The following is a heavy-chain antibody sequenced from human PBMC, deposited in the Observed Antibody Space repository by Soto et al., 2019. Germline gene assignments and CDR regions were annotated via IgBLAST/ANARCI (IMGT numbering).Heavy chain of an antibody. V-gene: IGHV3-53*01. J-gene: IGHJ4*02. CDR3: GGSGSCYTFDY. Sequence: GGSLRLSCVASGFTVSSNYMSWVRQAPGKGLEWVSVIYNDGSTSYADSVKGRFTISRDNSKNTVYLQMDSLRAEDTAVYYCGGSGSCYTFDYWGQGTLVTVSS. CDR2: IYNDGST. CDR1: GFTVSSNY. D-gene: IGHD3-10*01.